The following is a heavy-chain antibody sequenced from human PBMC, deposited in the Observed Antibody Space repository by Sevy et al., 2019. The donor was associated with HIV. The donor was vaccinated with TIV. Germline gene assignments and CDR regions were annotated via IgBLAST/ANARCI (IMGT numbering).Heavy chain of an antibody. J-gene: IGHJ4*02. Sequence: GGSLRLSCAASGFSFTNAWMSWVRQAPGKGLEWVGRIKSKTDGGTRDFAAPVKGRFAISKDDLKSTFYLQMDRLKTEDTGVYYCTAGVGTSDCDYWGQGILVTVSS. CDR3: TAGVGTSDCDY. D-gene: IGHD1-26*01. V-gene: IGHV3-15*01. CDR1: GFSFTNAW. CDR2: IKSKTDGGTR.